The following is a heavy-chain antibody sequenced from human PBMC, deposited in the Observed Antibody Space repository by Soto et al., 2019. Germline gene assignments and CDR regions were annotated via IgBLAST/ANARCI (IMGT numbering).Heavy chain of an antibody. V-gene: IGHV3-74*01. CDR3: VRDHHDYDFWSGNPRCYSHL. CDR1: GFTLSNFW. D-gene: IGHD3-3*01. Sequence: GGSLRLSCAASGFTLSNFWMHWVRQVPGKGLVWVSRINDDGSRTKYADSVEGRLTISRDTAKNTLYLQMDSLRVEDTSVYYCVRDHHDYDFWSGNPRCYSHLWGRGTLAPISS. J-gene: IGHJ2*01. CDR2: INDDGSRT.